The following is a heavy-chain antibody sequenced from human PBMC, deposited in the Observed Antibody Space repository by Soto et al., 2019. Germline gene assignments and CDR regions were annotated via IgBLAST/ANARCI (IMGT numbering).Heavy chain of an antibody. CDR3: ARAHEVAWFDS. CDR2: ITNRGTHT. CDR1: VFSFSSYT. Sequence: GGSLRLSCTASVFSFSSYTMNWVRKAPGKGLQWVASITNRGTHTYSADSVRGRFTISRDNDKNSLYLQMNNLRAEDTATYYCARAHEVAWFDSWGLGTLVTVSS. D-gene: IGHD2-15*01. J-gene: IGHJ5*01. V-gene: IGHV3-21*06.